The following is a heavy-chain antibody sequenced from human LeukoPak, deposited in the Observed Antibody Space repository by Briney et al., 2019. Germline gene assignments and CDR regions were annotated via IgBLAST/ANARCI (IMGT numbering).Heavy chain of an antibody. CDR2: ISGSGGST. CDR3: TTYYYDFWSGYYYFDY. V-gene: IGHV3-23*01. D-gene: IGHD3-3*01. J-gene: IGHJ4*02. Sequence: GGSLRLSCAASGFTFSSYAMSWVRQAPGKGLEWVSAISGSGGSTYYADSVKGRFTISRDNSKNTLYLQMNSLKTEDTAVYYCTTYYYDFWSGYYYFDYWGQGTLVTVSS. CDR1: GFTFSSYA.